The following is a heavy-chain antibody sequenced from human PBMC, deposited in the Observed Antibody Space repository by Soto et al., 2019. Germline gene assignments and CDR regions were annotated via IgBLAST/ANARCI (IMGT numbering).Heavy chain of an antibody. J-gene: IGHJ5*02. V-gene: IGHV1-18*01. D-gene: IGHD2-21*01. CDR2: INPSDGNR. Sequence: GASVKVSCKASGYSFSFYGINWVRQAPGQRLECMGWINPSDGNRNFALKFEDRVTMTTASSTNLVFLELRSLKSDDSAVYYCARDWACGGGRCMNCFDPWGQGTVVTVSS. CDR3: ARDWACGGGRCMNCFDP. CDR1: GYSFSFYG.